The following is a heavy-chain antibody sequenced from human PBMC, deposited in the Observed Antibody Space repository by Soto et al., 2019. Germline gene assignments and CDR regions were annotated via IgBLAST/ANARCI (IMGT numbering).Heavy chain of an antibody. CDR3: ARIPLSHDALYI. V-gene: IGHV3-21*01. Sequence: EVQLVESGGGLVEPGGSLRLSCAASGFTFSDYAMNWVRQAPGKGLEWVSFISGSTTYIYYGDSVKGRFTISRDNAKNPLSLQMNSRRADDTAVYYCARIPLSHDALYICGQGTLVTVSS. J-gene: IGHJ3*02. CDR1: GFTFSDYA. CDR2: ISGSTTYI.